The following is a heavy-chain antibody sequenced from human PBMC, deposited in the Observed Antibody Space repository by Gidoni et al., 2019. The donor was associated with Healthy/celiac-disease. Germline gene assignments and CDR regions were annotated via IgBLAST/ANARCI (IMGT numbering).Heavy chain of an antibody. CDR1: GFTFSSSS. CDR2: ISSSSSYL. V-gene: IGHV3-21*01. D-gene: IGHD3-22*01. CDR3: ARDIPYDSSGYTDYYYYYGMDV. J-gene: IGHJ6*02. Sequence: EVQLVESGGGLVKPGGSLRLSGAASGFTFSSSSMNWVRQAPGKGLDWVSSISSSSSYLYYADSVKGRFTISRDNAKNSLYLQMNSLRAEDTAVYYCARDIPYDSSGYTDYYYYYGMDVWGQGTTVTVSS.